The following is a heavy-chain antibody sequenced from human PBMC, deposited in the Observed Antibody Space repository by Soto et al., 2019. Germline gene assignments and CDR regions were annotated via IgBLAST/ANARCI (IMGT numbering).Heavy chain of an antibody. Sequence: KISETLSLTCTVSGGSISTYYWSWIRQPAGKGLEWIGRIYASGSTNYNPSLKSRVTMSVATSKNQFSLKLSSVTAADTAVYYCARGGMVIIPTATAFDYWGQGTLVTVSS. D-gene: IGHD2-2*01. J-gene: IGHJ4*02. CDR1: GGSISTYY. CDR3: ARGGMVIIPTATAFDY. CDR2: IYASGST. V-gene: IGHV4-4*07.